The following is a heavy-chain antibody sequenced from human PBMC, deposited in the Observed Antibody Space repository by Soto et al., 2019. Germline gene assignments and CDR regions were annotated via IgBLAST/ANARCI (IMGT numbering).Heavy chain of an antibody. D-gene: IGHD3-9*01. CDR1: GFTFSNAW. J-gene: IGHJ6*02. CDR2: IKSKTDGGTT. Sequence: AGGSLRLSCAASGFTFSNAWMSWARQAPGKGLEWVGRIKSKTDGGTTDYAAPVKGRFTISRDDSKNTLYLQMNSLKTEDTAVYYCTTPDYDILTGYPPLYGMDVWGQGTTVTVSS. CDR3: TTPDYDILTGYPPLYGMDV. V-gene: IGHV3-15*01.